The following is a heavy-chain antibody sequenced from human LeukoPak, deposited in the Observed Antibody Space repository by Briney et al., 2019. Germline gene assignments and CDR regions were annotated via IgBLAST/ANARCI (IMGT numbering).Heavy chain of an antibody. CDR2: IYHDGST. D-gene: IGHD3-10*01. CDR3: AREGLITVIRGLNFGY. Sequence: SETLSLTCTVSTHSVSTDYYWGWIRQPPGKGLEWVGNIYHDGSTYYTPSLKSRVTISVDTSKNQFSLKLTSVTAADTAVYYCAREGLITVIRGLNFGYWGQGTLVTVSS. V-gene: IGHV4-38-2*02. CDR1: THSVSTDYY. J-gene: IGHJ4*02.